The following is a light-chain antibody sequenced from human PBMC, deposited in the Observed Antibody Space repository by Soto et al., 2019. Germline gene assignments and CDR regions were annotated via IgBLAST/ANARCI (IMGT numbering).Light chain of an antibody. CDR3: QQYNNWPLT. Sequence: EIVMTQSPATLSVSPGERATLSCRASQSVSSNLAWYQQKPGQAPRLLIYGASTRATGISARFSGSGSGTEFTLTISSLNSEDFAVYYCQQYNNWPLTFGGGTKVEIK. J-gene: IGKJ4*01. V-gene: IGKV3-15*01. CDR1: QSVSSN. CDR2: GAS.